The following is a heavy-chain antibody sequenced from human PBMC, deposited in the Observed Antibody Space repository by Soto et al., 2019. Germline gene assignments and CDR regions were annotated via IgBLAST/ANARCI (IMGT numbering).Heavy chain of an antibody. Sequence: QLQLQESGPGLVKPSETLSLTCTVSGGSISSSSYYWGWIRQHPGKGLEWIVSIYYSGSTYYNPSLKSGVTISVDTSKNQFSLKLSSVTAADTAVYYCARQLQFYGETYYFDYWGQGTLVTVSS. V-gene: IGHV4-39*01. J-gene: IGHJ4*02. CDR2: IYYSGST. CDR1: GGSISSSSYY. CDR3: ARQLQFYGETYYFDY. D-gene: IGHD4-17*01.